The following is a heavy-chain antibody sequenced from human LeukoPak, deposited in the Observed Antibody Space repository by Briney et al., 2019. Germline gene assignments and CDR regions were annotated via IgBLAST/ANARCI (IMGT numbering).Heavy chain of an antibody. Sequence: ASVKVSCKASGYTFTSYDINWVRQATGQGLEWMGWMNPNSGNTGYAQKFQGRVTMARNTSISTAYMELSSLRSEDTAVYYCARGYGSGSYLGLTDFDYWGQGTLVTVSS. CDR1: GYTFTSYD. V-gene: IGHV1-8*01. CDR3: ARGYGSGSYLGLTDFDY. CDR2: MNPNSGNT. D-gene: IGHD3-10*01. J-gene: IGHJ4*02.